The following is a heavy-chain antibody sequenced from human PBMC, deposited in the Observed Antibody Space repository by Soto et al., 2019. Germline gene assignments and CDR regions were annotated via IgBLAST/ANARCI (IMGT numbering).Heavy chain of an antibody. CDR2: IKSKADGGTT. CDR3: TSLYHGH. V-gene: IGHV3-15*07. D-gene: IGHD3-16*01. J-gene: IGHJ4*02. Sequence: VFIRLSCAAAEGTFANAWSNWVRQAPGKGLEWVGRIKSKADGGTTDYAAPVKGRFTISRDESQNTLYLQMNSLKTEDTAVYYCTSLYHGHWGQGTLVTVSS. CDR1: EGTFANAW.